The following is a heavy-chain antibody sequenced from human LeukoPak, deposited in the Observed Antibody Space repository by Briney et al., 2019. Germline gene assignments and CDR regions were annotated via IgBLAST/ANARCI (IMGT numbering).Heavy chain of an antibody. V-gene: IGHV4-39*07. Sequence: SSETLSLTCTVSGVSISSSSYYWGWIRQPPGKGLEWIGSIYYSGSTYYNPSLKSRVTISVDTSKNQFSLKLSSVTAADTAVYYCARVPIRWYFDLWGRGTLVTVSS. CDR2: IYYSGST. J-gene: IGHJ2*01. D-gene: IGHD5-24*01. CDR1: GVSISSSSYY. CDR3: ARVPIRWYFDL.